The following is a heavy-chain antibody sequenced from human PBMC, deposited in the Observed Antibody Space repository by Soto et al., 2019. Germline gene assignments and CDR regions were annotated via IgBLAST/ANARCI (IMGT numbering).Heavy chain of an antibody. CDR2: IYYSGST. CDR1: GGSISSYY. Sequence: QVQLQESGPGLVKPSETLSLTCTVSGGSISSYYWSWIRQPPGKGLEWIGYIYYSGSTNYNPSLKSRVTISVDTSKNQFALKLSSVTAADTAVYYCARAVSSGWYGRGFDYWGQGTLVTVSS. D-gene: IGHD6-19*01. J-gene: IGHJ4*02. V-gene: IGHV4-59*01. CDR3: ARAVSSGWYGRGFDY.